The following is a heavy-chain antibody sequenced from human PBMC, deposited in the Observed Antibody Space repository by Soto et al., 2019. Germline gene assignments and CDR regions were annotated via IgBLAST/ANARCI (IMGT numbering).Heavy chain of an antibody. J-gene: IGHJ4*01. CDR2: LHTDLPS. CDR3: ARVYGSLPSFFDY. D-gene: IGHD4-17*01. V-gene: IGHV3-53*01. Sequence: QLVESGGNLIQTGGSLRLSCAASGFAGSSNYMTWVRQAPGMGLEFVSILHTDLPSFYADSVQRRFAISRDNSKNTRYLQRNSLRVEDTAVSLCARVYGSLPSFFDYWGQGLLVTVSS. CDR1: GFAGSSNY.